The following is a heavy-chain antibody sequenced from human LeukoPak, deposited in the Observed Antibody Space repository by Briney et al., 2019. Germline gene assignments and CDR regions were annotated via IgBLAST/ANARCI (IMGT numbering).Heavy chain of an antibody. CDR2: TYYRSKWYN. V-gene: IGHV6-1*01. CDR3: AREVAGTLAFDY. J-gene: IGHJ4*02. Sequence: SQTLSLICAISGDSVSSNSAAWNWIRQSPSRGLEWLGRTYYRSKWYNDYTIYAVSVKSRITINPDTSKNQVSLQLNSVTPEDTAVYYCAREVAGTLAFDYWGQGTLVTVSS. CDR1: GDSVSSNSAA. D-gene: IGHD6-19*01.